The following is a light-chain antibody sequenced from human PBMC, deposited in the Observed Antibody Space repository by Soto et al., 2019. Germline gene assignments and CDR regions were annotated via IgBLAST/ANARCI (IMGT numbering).Light chain of an antibody. J-gene: IGKJ1*01. V-gene: IGKV2-28*01. CDR3: MQPLRTPRT. CDR2: LGS. CDR1: ESLLQSNGYNY. Sequence: DIVMTQSPLSLPVTPGEPASISCRSSESLLQSNGYNYLDWYLQKPGQPPQLLIYLGSTRASGVPDRFSGSGSGTDFTLKISRVEAEDVGVYYCMQPLRTPRTFGQGTRVEIK.